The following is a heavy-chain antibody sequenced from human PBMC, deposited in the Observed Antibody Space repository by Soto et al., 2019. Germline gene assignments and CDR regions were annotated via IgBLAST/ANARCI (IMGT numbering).Heavy chain of an antibody. CDR1: AFRLTSHW. CDR2: IDTMDSQT. V-gene: IGHV5-10-1*01. Sequence: GESLKISCKASAFRLTSHWISWVRQMPGKGLEWMGRIDTMDSQTRYNPSFEGHVVMSVDKSINISYLQWSALEASDTALYFCARQDTTGGWFDELDLWGQGTLVTVSS. J-gene: IGHJ5*02. CDR3: ARQDTTGGWFDELDL. D-gene: IGHD1-1*01.